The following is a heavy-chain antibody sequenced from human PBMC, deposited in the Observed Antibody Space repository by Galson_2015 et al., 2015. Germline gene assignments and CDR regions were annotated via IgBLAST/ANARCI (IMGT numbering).Heavy chain of an antibody. V-gene: IGHV1-69*13. CDR1: GGTFSSYF. J-gene: IGHJ4*02. CDR2: IIPIFGT. CDR3: ARGILSVWSGYSLPY. Sequence: SVKVSCKASGGTFSSYFVTWVRQAPGQGFEWMGGIIPIFGTNYTQKFQGRVTISADESTTTSYMELTSLRPEDTAVYYCARGILSVWSGYSLPYWGQGTLVTVSS. D-gene: IGHD3-3*01.